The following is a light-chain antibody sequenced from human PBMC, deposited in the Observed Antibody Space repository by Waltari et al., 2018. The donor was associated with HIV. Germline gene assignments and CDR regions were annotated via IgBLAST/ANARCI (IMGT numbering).Light chain of an antibody. CDR2: ASS. J-gene: IGKJ5*01. CDR1: RDISND. V-gene: IGKV1-27*01. Sequence: DIQMYQVLSSLSASVGYRVTITCRASRDISNDLACYQQKPGEVPKLLIYASSSLRSGVPSRLRGSGSETDFTLTINGLQPEDVASDYCQNYDSAPVAFGQGTRLEI. CDR3: QNYDSAPVA.